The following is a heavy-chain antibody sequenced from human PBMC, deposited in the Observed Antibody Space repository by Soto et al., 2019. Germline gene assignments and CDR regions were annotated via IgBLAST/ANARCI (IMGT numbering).Heavy chain of an antibody. CDR3: VKSVGLAVAGTDY. CDR2: ISSNGGST. CDR1: GFTFSSYA. V-gene: IGHV3-64D*06. Sequence: GGSLRLSCSASGFTFSSYAMHWVRQAPGKGLEYVSAISSNGGSTYYADSVNGRFTISRDNSKNTLYLQMSSLRAEDTAVYYCVKSVGLAVAGTDYWVQGTLVTVSS. D-gene: IGHD6-19*01. J-gene: IGHJ4*02.